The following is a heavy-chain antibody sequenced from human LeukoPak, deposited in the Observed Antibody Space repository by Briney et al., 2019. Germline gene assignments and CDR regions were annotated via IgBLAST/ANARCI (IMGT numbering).Heavy chain of an antibody. D-gene: IGHD5-12*01. CDR2: IRYDGSNK. J-gene: IGHJ4*01. CDR3: ARDTGSGYKIDY. V-gene: IGHV3-30*02. CDR1: GFTFSSYG. Sequence: PGGSLRLSCAASGFTFSSYGMHWVRQAPGKGLEWVAFIRYDGSNKYYADSVKGRFTISRDNSKNTLYLQMNSLRAEDTAVYYCARDTGSGYKIDYWGQGTLVTVSS.